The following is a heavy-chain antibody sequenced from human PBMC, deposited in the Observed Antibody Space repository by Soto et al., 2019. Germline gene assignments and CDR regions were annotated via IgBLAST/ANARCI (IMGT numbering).Heavy chain of an antibody. J-gene: IGHJ6*02. Sequence: QVQLVQSGAEVKKPGSSVKVSCKASGGTFSSYAISWVRQAPGQGLEWMGGIIPIFVTANYAQKFQGRVTITADESTSTAYMELSSLRSEDTAVYYCARASVRFLDLYYYYGMDVWGQGTTVTVSS. D-gene: IGHD3-3*01. CDR2: IIPIFVTA. CDR1: GGTFSSYA. V-gene: IGHV1-69*01. CDR3: ARASVRFLDLYYYYGMDV.